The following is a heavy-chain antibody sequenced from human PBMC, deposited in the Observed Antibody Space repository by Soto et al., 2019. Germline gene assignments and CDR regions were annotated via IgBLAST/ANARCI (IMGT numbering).Heavy chain of an antibody. Sequence: SVKVSCKASGGTFSSYAISLVRQAPGQGLEWMGGIIPIFGTANYAQKFHGRVTITADESTSTAYMELSSLRSEDTAVYYCARDYYGLTSGWFDPWGQGTMVTVSS. V-gene: IGHV1-69*13. CDR2: IIPIFGTA. J-gene: IGHJ5*02. CDR1: GGTFSSYA. CDR3: ARDYYGLTSGWFDP. D-gene: IGHD3-10*01.